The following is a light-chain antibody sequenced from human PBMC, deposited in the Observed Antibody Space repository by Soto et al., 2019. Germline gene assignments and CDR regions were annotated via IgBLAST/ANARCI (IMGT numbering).Light chain of an antibody. J-gene: IGKJ2*03. CDR1: EGVSSH. CDR3: QQYHNSYS. Sequence: VMTQSPATLSVSPGERATLSCRASEGVSSHLAWYQQQPGQAPRLLMYDASTRATGIPARFSGSGSGTEFTLTISSLQSEDSAVYYCQQYHNSYSFGQGSKLEIK. CDR2: DAS. V-gene: IGKV3-15*01.